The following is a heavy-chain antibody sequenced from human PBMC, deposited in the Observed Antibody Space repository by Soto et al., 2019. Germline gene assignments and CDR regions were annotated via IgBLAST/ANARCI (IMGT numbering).Heavy chain of an antibody. J-gene: IGHJ4*02. CDR1: GYTFTGYY. D-gene: IGHD4-17*01. V-gene: IGHV1-2*04. CDR3: ASGGDYGDYQLDY. Sequence: ASVKVSCKASGYTFTGYYIHWVRQAPGQGLEWMGWINPNSGGTNYAQKFQGWVTMTRDTSISTAYMELSRLRSDDTAVYYCASGGDYGDYQLDYWGQGTLVTVSS. CDR2: INPNSGGT.